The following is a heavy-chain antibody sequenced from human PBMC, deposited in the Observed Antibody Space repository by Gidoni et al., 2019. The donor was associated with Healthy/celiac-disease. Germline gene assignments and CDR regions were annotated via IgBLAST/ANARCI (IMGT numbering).Heavy chain of an antibody. CDR1: GFTFSSYG. CDR3: ARVWFDYGDYYFYY. Sequence: QVQLVESGGGVVQPGRSLRLACAESGFTFSSYGIHWVRQAPGKGLEWVAVIWYDGSNKYYADSVKARFTISRDNSNNTLYLQINSLRAEYTAVYYCARVWFDYGDYYFYYWGQGTLVTVSS. D-gene: IGHD4-17*01. CDR2: IWYDGSNK. J-gene: IGHJ4*02. V-gene: IGHV3-33*01.